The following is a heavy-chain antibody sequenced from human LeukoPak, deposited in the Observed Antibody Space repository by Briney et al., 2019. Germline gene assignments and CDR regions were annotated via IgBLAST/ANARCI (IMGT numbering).Heavy chain of an antibody. CDR1: GGSIRDYH. D-gene: IGHD4-11*01. CDR3: ARHSDYSSPIFNY. V-gene: IGHV4-59*08. J-gene: IGHJ4*02. Sequence: KPSETLSLTCTVSGGSIRDYHWIWLRQPPRKRLEWIGYVFYPGNTKYNPSLKSRVTISADTSWNQISLKMASMTAADTAVYYWARHSDYSSPIFNYWGQGSLVTVSS. CDR2: VFYPGNT.